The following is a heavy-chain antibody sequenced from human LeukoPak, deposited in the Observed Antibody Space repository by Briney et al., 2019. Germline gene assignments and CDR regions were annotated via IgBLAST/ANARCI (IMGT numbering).Heavy chain of an antibody. D-gene: IGHD3-22*01. J-gene: IGHJ5*02. CDR1: GFTFSSYA. CDR3: ARDQQTLGGGQDYYDTNWFDP. Sequence: GGSLRLSCAASGFTFSSYAMSWVRQAPGKGLEWVSAISGSGGSTYYADSVKGRFTISRDNSKNTLYLQMNSLRAEDTAVYYCARDQQTLGGGQDYYDTNWFDPWGQGTLVTVSS. V-gene: IGHV3-23*01. CDR2: ISGSGGST.